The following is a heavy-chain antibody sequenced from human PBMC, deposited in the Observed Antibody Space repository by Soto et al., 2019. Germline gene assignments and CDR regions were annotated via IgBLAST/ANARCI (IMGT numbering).Heavy chain of an antibody. D-gene: IGHD1-1*01. CDR3: ARPGLPAVGTPTYFDD. J-gene: IGHJ4*02. CDR1: GYTFTNYD. V-gene: IGHV1-8*01. CDR2: MNPKSGNT. Sequence: QVQLVQSGAEVKTPGASVKVSCKTSGYTFTNYDVNWVRQAAGQGLEWMGWMNPKSGNTVYAQKSKDGVTMTRKTPISTAYMDLRGRLSEDTAVYYCARPGLPAVGTPTYFDDWGPGPLVTVSS.